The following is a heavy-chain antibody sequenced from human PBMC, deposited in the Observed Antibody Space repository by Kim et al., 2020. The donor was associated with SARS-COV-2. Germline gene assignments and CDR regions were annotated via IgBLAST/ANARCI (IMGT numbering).Heavy chain of an antibody. V-gene: IGHV1-24*01. D-gene: IGHD3-10*01. Sequence: AQKFQGRVTMTEDTSTDTAYMELSSLRSEDTAVYYCATRINYYGSGRVGYWGQGTLVTVSS. J-gene: IGHJ4*02. CDR3: ATRINYYGSGRVGY.